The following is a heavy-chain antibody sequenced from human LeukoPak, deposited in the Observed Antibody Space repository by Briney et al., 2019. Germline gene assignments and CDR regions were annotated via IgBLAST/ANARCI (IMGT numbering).Heavy chain of an antibody. D-gene: IGHD6-6*01. CDR2: INPTGGST. J-gene: IGHJ4*02. CDR3: ARTAARRFDY. Sequence: ASVKVSSKASGYTFPSYFMHWVRQAPGQGLEWMGIINPTGGSTTYAQKFQGRVTMTRDTSTSTVYMELSSLRSDDTAVYYCARTAARRFDYWGQGTLVTVSS. CDR1: GYTFPSYF. V-gene: IGHV1-46*01.